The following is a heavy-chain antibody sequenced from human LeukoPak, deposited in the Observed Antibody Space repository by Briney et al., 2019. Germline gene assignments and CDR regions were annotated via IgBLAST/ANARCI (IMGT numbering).Heavy chain of an antibody. V-gene: IGHV4-59*01. CDR1: GDSISTYY. CDR3: AREGVTKYYFDY. J-gene: IGHJ4*02. Sequence: PSETLSLTCTVSGDSISTYYWSWIRQPPGKGLEWIGYIHYSGSTNYNPSLKSRVTISVDTSKNQFSLKLSSVTAADTAVYYCAREGVTKYYFDYWGQGTLVTVSS. CDR2: IHYSGST. D-gene: IGHD4-11*01.